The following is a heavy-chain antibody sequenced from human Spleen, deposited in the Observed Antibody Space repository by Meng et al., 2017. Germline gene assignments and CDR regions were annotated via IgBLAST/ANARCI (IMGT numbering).Heavy chain of an antibody. J-gene: IGHJ4*02. Sequence: GGSLRLSCAASGFTFSSYAMHWVRQAPGKGLEWVAVISYDGSNKYYADSVKGRFTISRDNSKNTLYLQMNSLRAEDTAVYYCARDRSLGGVIDYWGQGTLVTVSS. V-gene: IGHV3-30*04. CDR3: ARDRSLGGVIDY. D-gene: IGHD3-16*01. CDR1: GFTFSSYA. CDR2: ISYDGSNK.